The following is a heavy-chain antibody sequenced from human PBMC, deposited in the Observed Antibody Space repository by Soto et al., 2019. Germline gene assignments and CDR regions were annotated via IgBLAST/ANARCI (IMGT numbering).Heavy chain of an antibody. V-gene: IGHV4-39*01. CDR2: IYYSGST. J-gene: IGHJ4*02. CDR1: GGSISSSSYY. D-gene: IGHD6-6*01. Sequence: QLQLQESGPGLVKPSETLSLTCTVSGGSISSSSYYWGWIRQPPGKGLEWIGSIYYSGSTYYNPSLKSRVTISVDTSKNQFSLKLSSVTAADTAVYYCASTLGSSPFTYYSDYWGQGTLVTVSS. CDR3: ASTLGSSPFTYYSDY.